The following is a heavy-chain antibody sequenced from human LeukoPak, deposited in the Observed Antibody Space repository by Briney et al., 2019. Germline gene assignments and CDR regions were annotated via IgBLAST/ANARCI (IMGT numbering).Heavy chain of an antibody. Sequence: SETLSLTCTVSGSSIRSGGYYWSWIRQHPGNGLEWIGYIYYSGSTYYNPSLKSRVTISVDTSKNQFSLKLSSVTAADTAVYYCASVGDTYYYDSSGYSVAFDIWGRGTMVTVSS. V-gene: IGHV4-31*03. CDR1: GSSIRSGGYY. CDR3: ASVGDTYYYDSSGYSVAFDI. CDR2: IYYSGST. J-gene: IGHJ3*02. D-gene: IGHD3-22*01.